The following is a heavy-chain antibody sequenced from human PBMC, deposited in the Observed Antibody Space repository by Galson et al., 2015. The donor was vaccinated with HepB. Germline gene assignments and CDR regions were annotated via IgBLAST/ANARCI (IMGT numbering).Heavy chain of an antibody. D-gene: IGHD3-22*01. CDR2: IIGMFKTT. V-gene: IGHV1-69*13. CDR3: ARGQYYYDSSLDY. J-gene: IGHJ4*02. CDR1: GGTFSSYA. Sequence: SVKVSCKASGGTFSSYAVSWVRQAPGQGLEWMGGIIGMFKTTNYAQKFQGRVTVTADEMTSTVYMELSSLTSEDTAVYYCARGQYYYDSSLDYWGQGTLVTVSS.